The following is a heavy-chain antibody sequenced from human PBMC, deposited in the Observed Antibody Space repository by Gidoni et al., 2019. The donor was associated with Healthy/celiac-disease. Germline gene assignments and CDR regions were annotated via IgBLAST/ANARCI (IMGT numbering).Heavy chain of an antibody. D-gene: IGHD3-22*01. V-gene: IGHV3-49*05. Sequence: EVQLVVSGGGLVKPGRSLRLSCTASGFTFGDYAMSWFREAPGKGLEWVGFIRSKAYGGTTEYAACVKGRFNSSRDDSKSIAYLQMNSLKTEDTAVYYCTRGDPYYYDRSGYPQGAFDIWGQGTMVTVSS. CDR2: IRSKAYGGTT. CDR3: TRGDPYYYDRSGYPQGAFDI. J-gene: IGHJ3*02. CDR1: GFTFGDYA.